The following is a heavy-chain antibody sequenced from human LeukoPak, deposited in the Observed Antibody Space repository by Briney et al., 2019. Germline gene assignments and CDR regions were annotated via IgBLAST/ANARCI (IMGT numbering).Heavy chain of an antibody. J-gene: IGHJ4*02. CDR3: AKDAPRDY. Sequence: GGSLRLSCAASGFTFSTYTMTWVRLAPGKGLEWVSTISGTGDYIYYADSVKGRFTISRDNSKNTLYLQMNSLRAEDTAVYYCAKDAPRDYWGQGTLVTVSS. CDR2: ISGTGDYI. CDR1: GFTFSTYT. V-gene: IGHV3-23*01.